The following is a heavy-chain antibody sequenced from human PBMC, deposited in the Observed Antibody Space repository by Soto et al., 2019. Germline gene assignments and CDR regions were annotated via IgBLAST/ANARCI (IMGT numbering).Heavy chain of an antibody. CDR3: ARVLTLRAYYYYGMDV. D-gene: IGHD4-17*01. CDR2: ISSSGSTI. Sequence: PGGSLRLSCAASGFTFSSYEMNWVRQAPGKGLEWVSYISSSGSTIYYADSVKGRFTISRDNAKNSLYLQMNSLRAEDTAVYYCARVLTLRAYYYYGMDVWGQGTTVTV. J-gene: IGHJ6*02. CDR1: GFTFSSYE. V-gene: IGHV3-48*03.